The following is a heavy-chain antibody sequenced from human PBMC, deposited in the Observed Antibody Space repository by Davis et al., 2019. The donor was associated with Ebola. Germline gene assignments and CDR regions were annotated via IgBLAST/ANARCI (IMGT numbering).Heavy chain of an antibody. CDR3: ARLDTIFGVVDDY. Sequence: PGGSLRLSCAASEFTVSSNYMNWVRQAPGKGLECVSVIYSGGSTSYADSVKARFTISRDNSKNTLFLQMNSLRVEDTAVYYCARLDTIFGVVDDYWGQGTLVTVSS. J-gene: IGHJ4*02. D-gene: IGHD3-3*01. CDR1: EFTVSSNY. CDR2: IYSGGST. V-gene: IGHV3-66*04.